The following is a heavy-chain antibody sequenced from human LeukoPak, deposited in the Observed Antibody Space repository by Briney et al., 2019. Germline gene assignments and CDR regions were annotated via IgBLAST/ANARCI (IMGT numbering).Heavy chain of an antibody. V-gene: IGHV4-38-2*02. Sequence: SETLSLTCTVSGYSISSGYYWGWIRQPPGKGLEWIGSIYHSGSTYYNPSLKSRVTISIDTSKNQFSLKLSSVTAADTAVYYCARDNAYYGSGRNNWFDPWGQGTLVTVSS. CDR2: IYHSGST. J-gene: IGHJ5*02. D-gene: IGHD3-10*01. CDR1: GYSISSGYY. CDR3: ARDNAYYGSGRNNWFDP.